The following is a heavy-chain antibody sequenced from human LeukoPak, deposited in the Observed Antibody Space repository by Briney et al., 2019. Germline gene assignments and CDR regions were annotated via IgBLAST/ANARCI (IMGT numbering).Heavy chain of an antibody. CDR3: ARHRGYCSSTSCYRDAFDI. V-gene: IGHV4-39*01. D-gene: IGHD2-2*01. Sequence: SETLSLTCTVSGVSISSSSYYWGWLRQPPGKGLEWIGSIYYSGSTYYNPSLKSRVTISVDTSKNQFSLKLSSVTAADTAVYYCARHRGYCSSTSCYRDAFDIWGQGTMVTVSS. J-gene: IGHJ3*02. CDR2: IYYSGST. CDR1: GVSISSSSYY.